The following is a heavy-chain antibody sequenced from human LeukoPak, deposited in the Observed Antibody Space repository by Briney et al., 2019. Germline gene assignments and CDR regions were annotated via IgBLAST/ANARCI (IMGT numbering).Heavy chain of an antibody. J-gene: IGHJ4*02. V-gene: IGHV4-59*01. CDR3: ARSFSPNYYDLLDY. CDR2: IYYSGST. D-gene: IGHD3-22*01. Sequence: SETLSLTCTVSGGSIGTYYWSWIRQPPGKGLEWIGYIYYSGSTNYNPSLKSRVTIPLDTSKNQFSLKLNSVTAADTAMYYCARSFSPNYYDLLDYWGQGTLVSVPS. CDR1: GGSIGTYY.